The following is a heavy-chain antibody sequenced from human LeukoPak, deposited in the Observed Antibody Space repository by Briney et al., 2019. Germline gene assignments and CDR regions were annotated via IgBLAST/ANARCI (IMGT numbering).Heavy chain of an antibody. J-gene: IGHJ4*02. CDR3: ARDDYLGCSSTRCYDY. CDR1: VFTFSIYS. D-gene: IGHD2-2*01. Sequence: GGSVRLSCAASVFTFSIYSMNWVRQAPGKGLECVSSISSRRSYIYYADSVKGRFSISRDNDKNSLYMQMNSLRAEDTAVYYCARDDYLGCSSTRCYDYWGQGTLVTVSS. CDR2: ISSRRSYI. V-gene: IGHV3-21*01.